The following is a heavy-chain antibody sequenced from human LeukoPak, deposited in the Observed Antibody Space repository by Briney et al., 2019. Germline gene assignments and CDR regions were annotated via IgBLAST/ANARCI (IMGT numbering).Heavy chain of an antibody. J-gene: IGHJ4*02. CDR3: ASPLREGVY. V-gene: IGHV1-69*04. Sequence: GSSVTVSCKASGGTFISYGISWVRQAPGQGLEWMGRIIPILGIANYAQKFQSRFTITADKSTSTAYMELSSLRSEDTAVYYCASPLREGVYWGQGTLVTVSS. D-gene: IGHD5/OR15-5a*01. CDR2: IIPILGIA. CDR1: GGTFISYG.